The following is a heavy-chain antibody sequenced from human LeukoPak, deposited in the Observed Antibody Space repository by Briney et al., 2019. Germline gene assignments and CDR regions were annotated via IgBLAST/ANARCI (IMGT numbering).Heavy chain of an antibody. CDR1: GFTFSSYG. V-gene: IGHV3-30*18. J-gene: IGHJ4*02. D-gene: IGHD3-16*02. CDR2: ISYDGTNK. CDR3: AKELSWLAPLDY. Sequence: GGSLRLSCAASGFTFSSYGMHWVRQAPGKGLEWVTIISYDGTNKYCADSVKGRFTISRDNSKNTLYLQMNSLRPEDTAVYYCAKELSWLAPLDYWGQGTLVTVSS.